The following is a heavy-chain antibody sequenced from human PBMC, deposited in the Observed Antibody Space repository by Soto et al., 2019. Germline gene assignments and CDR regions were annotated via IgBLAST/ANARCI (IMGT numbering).Heavy chain of an antibody. Sequence: SETLSLTCTVSGGSISSYYWSWIRQPPGKGLEWIGYIYYSGSTNYNPSLKSRVTISVDTSKNQFSLKLSSVTAADTAVYYCARVRGYCSSTSCYALDYLGHGTLVTVSS. J-gene: IGHJ4*01. CDR2: IYYSGST. V-gene: IGHV4-59*01. CDR1: GGSISSYY. CDR3: ARVRGYCSSTSCYALDY. D-gene: IGHD2-2*01.